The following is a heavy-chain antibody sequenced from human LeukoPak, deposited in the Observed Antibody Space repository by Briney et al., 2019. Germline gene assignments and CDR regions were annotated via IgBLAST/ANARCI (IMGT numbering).Heavy chain of an antibody. CDR3: AKTRGYDILTGPDY. CDR1: GFTVSSNY. Sequence: GGSLRLSCAASGFTVSSNYMSWVRQAPGKGLEWVSVIYSGGSTYYADSVKGRFTISRDNSKNTLYLQMNSLRAEDTAVYYCAKTRGYDILTGPDYWGQGTLVTVSS. J-gene: IGHJ4*02. CDR2: IYSGGST. D-gene: IGHD3-9*01. V-gene: IGHV3-53*01.